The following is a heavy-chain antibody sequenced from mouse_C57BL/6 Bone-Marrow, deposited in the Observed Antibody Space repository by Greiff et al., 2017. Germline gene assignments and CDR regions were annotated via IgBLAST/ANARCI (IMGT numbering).Heavy chain of an antibody. CDR3: ARRTYHDYDEGDYFDY. CDR2: INPSSGYT. J-gene: IGHJ2*01. Sequence: QVQLQQSGAELARPGASVKMSCKASGYTFTSYTMHWVKQRPGQGLEWIGYINPSSGYTKYNQKFKDKATLTADKSSSTAYMQLSSLTSEDSAVYYCARRTYHDYDEGDYFDYWGQGTTLTVSS. D-gene: IGHD2-4*01. V-gene: IGHV1-4*01. CDR1: GYTFTSYT.